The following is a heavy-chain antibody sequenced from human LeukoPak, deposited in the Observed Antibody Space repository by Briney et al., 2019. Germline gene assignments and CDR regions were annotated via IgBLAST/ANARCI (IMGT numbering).Heavy chain of an antibody. Sequence: TAGGSLRLSCAASGFTFSSYSMNWVRQAPGKGLEWVSSISSSSSYIYYADSVKGRFTISRDNAKNSLYLQMNSLRAEDTAVYYCARDSIVVVPAAGAAWFDPWGQGTLVTVSS. CDR1: GFTFSSYS. D-gene: IGHD2-2*01. CDR3: ARDSIVVVPAAGAAWFDP. J-gene: IGHJ5*02. V-gene: IGHV3-21*01. CDR2: ISSSSSYI.